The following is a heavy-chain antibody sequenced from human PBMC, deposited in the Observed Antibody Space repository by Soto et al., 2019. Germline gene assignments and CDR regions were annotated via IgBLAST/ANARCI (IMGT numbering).Heavy chain of an antibody. D-gene: IGHD1-26*01. CDR3: SREGASGFGMDV. J-gene: IGHJ6*02. Sequence: SETLSLTCSVSGGSIRSHYWSWIRQPAGKALEWIGRIYTSGTTNYNPSLKSRATILIDTSNNQFSLKLTSVTAADTAVYYCSREGASGFGMDVWGQGTTVTVSS. CDR1: GGSIRSHY. V-gene: IGHV4-4*07. CDR2: IYTSGTT.